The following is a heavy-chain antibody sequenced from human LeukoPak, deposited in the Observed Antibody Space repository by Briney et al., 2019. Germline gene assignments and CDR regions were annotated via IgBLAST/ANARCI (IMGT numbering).Heavy chain of an antibody. CDR2: IYYSGST. CDR1: GGSISSGGYS. V-gene: IGHV4-30-4*07. Sequence: SETLSLTCAVSGGSISSGGYSWSWIRQPPGKGLEWIGYIYYSGSTYYNPSLKSRVTISVDTSKNQFSLKLSSVTAADTAVYCCARSVFSLITMILDAFDIWGQGTMVTVSS. J-gene: IGHJ3*02. CDR3: ARSVFSLITMILDAFDI. D-gene: IGHD3-22*01.